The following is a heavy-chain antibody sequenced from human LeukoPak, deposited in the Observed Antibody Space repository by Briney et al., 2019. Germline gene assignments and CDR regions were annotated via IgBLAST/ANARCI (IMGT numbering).Heavy chain of an antibody. CDR2: INWSGGDT. Sequence: PGGSLRLSCAASGFTFDDYAMSWLRQAPGKGLEWVSGINWSGGDTDYADSVKGRFTISRDNAKNSLYLQMNSLRAEDTALYYCARGTQIVMAGRFSWFDPWGQGTLATVSS. J-gene: IGHJ5*02. CDR3: ARGTQIVMAGRFSWFDP. V-gene: IGHV3-20*04. D-gene: IGHD6-19*01. CDR1: GFTFDDYA.